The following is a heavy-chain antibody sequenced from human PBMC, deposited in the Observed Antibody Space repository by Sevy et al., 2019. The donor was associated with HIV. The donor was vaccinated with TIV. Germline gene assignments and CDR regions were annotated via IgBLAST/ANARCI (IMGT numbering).Heavy chain of an antibody. Sequence: SETLSLTCAVYGGSFSGYYWSWIRQPPGKGLEWIGEINHSGSTNYNPSLKSRVTISVDTSKNQFSLKLSPVTAADTAVYYCARGVRAAAGNYYYYGMDVWGQGTTVTVSS. J-gene: IGHJ6*02. D-gene: IGHD6-13*01. CDR1: GGSFSGYY. CDR2: INHSGST. V-gene: IGHV4-34*01. CDR3: ARGVRAAAGNYYYYGMDV.